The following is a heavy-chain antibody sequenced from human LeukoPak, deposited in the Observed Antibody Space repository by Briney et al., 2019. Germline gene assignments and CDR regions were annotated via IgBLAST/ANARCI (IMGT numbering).Heavy chain of an antibody. CDR2: IWYDGSNK. V-gene: IGHV3-33*01. D-gene: IGHD1-26*01. CDR3: ARDNSGSYCDY. Sequence: GGSLRLSCAASGFTFSSYGMHWVRQAPGKGLEWVAVIWYDGSNKYYADSVKGRFTISRDNSKNTLYLQMNSLRAEDTAVYYCARDNSGSYCDYRGQGTLVTVSS. J-gene: IGHJ4*02. CDR1: GFTFSSYG.